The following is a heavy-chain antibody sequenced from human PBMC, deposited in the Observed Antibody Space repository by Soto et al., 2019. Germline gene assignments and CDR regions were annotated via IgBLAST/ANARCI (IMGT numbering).Heavy chain of an antibody. Sequence: PGGSLRLSCAASGFTASSNYMSWVRQAPGKGLEWVSVIYSGGSTYYADSVKGRFTISRDNSKNTLYLQMSSLRAEDTAVYYCARGVVVAAWGEYFQHWGQGTLVTVSS. CDR3: ARGVVVAAWGEYFQH. J-gene: IGHJ1*01. D-gene: IGHD2-15*01. CDR1: GFTASSNY. CDR2: IYSGGST. V-gene: IGHV3-53*05.